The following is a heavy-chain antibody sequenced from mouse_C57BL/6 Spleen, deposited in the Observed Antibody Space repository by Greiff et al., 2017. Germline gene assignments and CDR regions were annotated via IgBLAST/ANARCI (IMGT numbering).Heavy chain of an antibody. J-gene: IGHJ2*01. V-gene: IGHV1-62-2*01. CDR3: ARHESDYGYFDY. Sequence: VQLQESGAELVKPGASVTLSCKASGYTFTEYTIHWVKQRSGQGLEWIGWFYPGSGSIKYNEKFKDKDTLTADKSSSTVYMELSRLTSEDSAVYFCARHESDYGYFDYWGQGTTLTVSS. D-gene: IGHD2-4*01. CDR2: FYPGSGSI. CDR1: GYTFTEYT.